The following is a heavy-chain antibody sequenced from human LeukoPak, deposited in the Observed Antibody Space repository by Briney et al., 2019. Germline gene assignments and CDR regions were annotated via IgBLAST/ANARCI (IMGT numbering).Heavy chain of an antibody. Sequence: GGSLRPSCAASGFTFRSSGMHWVRQTPGKGLEWVAFIWYDGNEIYYADSVKGRFTISRDNSRNTLYLQMNSLRTEDTAVYYCAREGLLVDTSLSYRGDAFDIWGQGTMVTVSS. CDR1: GFTFRSSG. D-gene: IGHD5-18*01. J-gene: IGHJ3*02. V-gene: IGHV3-30*02. CDR2: IWYDGNEI. CDR3: AREGLLVDTSLSYRGDAFDI.